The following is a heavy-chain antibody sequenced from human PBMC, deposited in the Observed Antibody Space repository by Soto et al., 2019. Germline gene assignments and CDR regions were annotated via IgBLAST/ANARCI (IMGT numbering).Heavy chain of an antibody. CDR1: GFTFGDYA. D-gene: IGHD2-15*01. CDR2: IRSKAYGGTT. V-gene: IGHV3-49*03. J-gene: IGHJ6*02. CDR3: TRDRAVVVAATPGDHYYGMDV. Sequence: GGSLRLSCTASGFTFGDYAMSWFRQAPGKGLEWVGFIRSKAYGGTTEYAASVKGRFTISRDDSKSIAYLQMNSLKTEDTAVYYCTRDRAVVVAATPGDHYYGMDVWGQGTTVTVSS.